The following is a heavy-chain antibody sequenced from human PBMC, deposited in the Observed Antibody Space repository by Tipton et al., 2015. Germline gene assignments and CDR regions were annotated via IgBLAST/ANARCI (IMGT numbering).Heavy chain of an antibody. V-gene: IGHV4-61*01. D-gene: IGHD2-15*01. CDR3: ARESLMHFSALDV. CDR1: GGSVRSAYQS. Sequence: PGLVKPSETLSLTCSVSGGSVRSAYQSWNWIRQSPGKGLEWIGYISHRGSTKYKSSLKSRVTISLDTSNNQFSLRLTSVTAADTAVYFCARESLMHFSALDVWGQGTAVTVSS. J-gene: IGHJ6*02. CDR2: ISHRGST.